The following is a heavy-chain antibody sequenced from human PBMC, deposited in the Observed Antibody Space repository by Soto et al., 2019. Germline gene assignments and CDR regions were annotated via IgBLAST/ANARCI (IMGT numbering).Heavy chain of an antibody. CDR1: GFTFSSYG. Sequence: GGSLRLSCAASGFTFSSYGMHWVRQAPGKGLERVAVISYDGSNNYYADSVKGRFTISRDNSKNTLYLQMNSLRAEDTAVYYCAKVGYDFWSGYYTPDYWGQGTPVTVSS. J-gene: IGHJ4*02. V-gene: IGHV3-30*18. D-gene: IGHD3-3*01. CDR2: ISYDGSNN. CDR3: AKVGYDFWSGYYTPDY.